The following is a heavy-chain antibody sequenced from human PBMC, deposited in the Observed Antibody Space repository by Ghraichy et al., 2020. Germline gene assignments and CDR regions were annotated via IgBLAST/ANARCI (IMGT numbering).Heavy chain of an antibody. V-gene: IGHV4-34*01. D-gene: IGHD3-10*01. CDR1: GGSFSDYY. J-gene: IGHJ5*02. CDR3: ARVVYYGSGSYGWVRLFWFDP. CDR2: INHSGST. Sequence: SQTLSLTCAVYGGSFSDYYWSWIRQPPGKGLEWIGEINHSGSTNYNPSLKSRVTISVDTSKNQFSLKLSSVTAADTAVYYCARVVYYGSGSYGWVRLFWFDPWGQGTLVTVSS.